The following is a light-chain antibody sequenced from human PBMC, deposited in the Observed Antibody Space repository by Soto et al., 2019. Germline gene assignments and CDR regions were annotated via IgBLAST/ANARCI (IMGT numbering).Light chain of an antibody. V-gene: IGKV3-15*01. CDR1: QSVSST. CDR2: GAS. J-gene: IGKJ1*01. CDR3: QQYNNWLRT. Sequence: RGMTQSPATLSVSPGERATLSFWASQSVSSTLAWYQQKPGQAPRLLIYGASTRATGIPARFSGSGSGTEFTLTISSLQSEDFAVYYCQQYNNWLRTFGQGTKVDIK.